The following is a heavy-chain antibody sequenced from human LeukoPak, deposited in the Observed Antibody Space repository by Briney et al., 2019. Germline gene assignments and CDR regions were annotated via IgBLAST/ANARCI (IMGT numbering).Heavy chain of an antibody. V-gene: IGHV3-53*01. Sequence: GGSLRLSCAAYGFTVSSNYMSWVRQAPGKGLEWVSVIYSGGSTYYADSVKGRFTISRDNSKNTLYLQMNSLRAEDTAVYYCARKLVAPAYAFDIWGQGTMVTVSS. CDR2: IYSGGST. J-gene: IGHJ3*02. CDR3: ARKLVAPAYAFDI. CDR1: GFTVSSNY. D-gene: IGHD6-6*01.